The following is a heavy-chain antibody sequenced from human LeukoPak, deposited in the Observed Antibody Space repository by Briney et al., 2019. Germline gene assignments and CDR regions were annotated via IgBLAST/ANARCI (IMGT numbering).Heavy chain of an antibody. Sequence: SETPSLTCTVSGGSISSYYWSWIRQPPGKGLEWIGHIYYSGSTNHNPSLKSRVTISIDTSKNQFSLRLSSVTAADTAVYYCARGAAGYSYGWGQGTLVTVSS. CDR2: IYYSGST. CDR1: GGSISSYY. D-gene: IGHD5-18*01. J-gene: IGHJ4*02. V-gene: IGHV4-59*01. CDR3: ARGAAGYSYG.